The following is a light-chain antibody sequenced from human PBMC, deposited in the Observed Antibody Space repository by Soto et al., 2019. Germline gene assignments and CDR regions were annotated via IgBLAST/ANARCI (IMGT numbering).Light chain of an antibody. CDR3: QQYDIWPPTS. CDR1: QSVSSN. Sequence: IVWTRSPESLSVALGGRRILSKRTSQSVSSNLAWYQQKHGQAPRLLIYGASTRATGIPARFSGSGSGTEFTLTIRCVQSEEFGVYCCQQYDIWPPTSLGQGTRLEIK. CDR2: GAS. V-gene: IGKV3-15*01. J-gene: IGKJ5*01.